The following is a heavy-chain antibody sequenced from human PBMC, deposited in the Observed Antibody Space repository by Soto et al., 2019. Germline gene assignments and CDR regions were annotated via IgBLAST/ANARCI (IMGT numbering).Heavy chain of an antibody. Sequence: PGGSLRVSCAASGFTCIFCAMSWVRQAPGKGLEWVSAISGSGGSTYYADSVKGRFTISRDNSKNTLYLQMNSLRAEDTAVYYCAKAREQLVFDYWGQGTLVTVSS. J-gene: IGHJ4*02. CDR3: AKAREQLVFDY. CDR1: GFTCIFCA. D-gene: IGHD6-13*01. CDR2: ISGSGGST. V-gene: IGHV3-23*01.